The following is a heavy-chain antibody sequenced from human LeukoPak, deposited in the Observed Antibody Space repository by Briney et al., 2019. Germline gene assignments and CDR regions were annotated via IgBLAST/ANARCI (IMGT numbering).Heavy chain of an antibody. D-gene: IGHD3-9*01. J-gene: IGHJ5*02. CDR3: ARAAGYYNEQLSWFDP. CDR1: GYTFTGYY. CDR2: INPNSGGT. Sequence: ASVKVSCKASGYTFTGYYMHWVRQAPGQGLEWMGWINPNSGGTNYAQKFQGRVTMTRDTSISTAYMELSRLRSDDTAVYYCARAAGYYNEQLSWFDPWGQGTLVTVSS. V-gene: IGHV1-2*02.